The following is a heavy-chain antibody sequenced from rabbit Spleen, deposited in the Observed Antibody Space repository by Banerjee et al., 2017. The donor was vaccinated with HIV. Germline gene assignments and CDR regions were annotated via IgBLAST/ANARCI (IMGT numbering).Heavy chain of an antibody. Sequence: QEQLEESGGGLVKPGGTLTLTCKASGIDFSNYYYMYWVRQAPGRGLEWIGCIYTSSGTTYYASWAKGRFTISKTSSTTATLQMTSLTVADTATYFCARDLASVIGWNFNLWGPGTLVTVS. J-gene: IGHJ4*01. D-gene: IGHD1-1*01. CDR3: ARDLASVIGWNFNL. V-gene: IGHV1S45*01. CDR2: IYTSSGTT. CDR1: GIDFSNYYY.